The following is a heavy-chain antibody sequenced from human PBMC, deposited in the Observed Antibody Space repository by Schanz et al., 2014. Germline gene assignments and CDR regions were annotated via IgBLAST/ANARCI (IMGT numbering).Heavy chain of an antibody. V-gene: IGHV1-46*01. CDR3: ARDRDQWDGNYLDY. D-gene: IGHD1-26*01. J-gene: IGHJ4*02. Sequence: QVPLVQSGAEVKKPGASVKVSCKASGYTLTNFDINWVRQAPGQGLEWMGIINPTGGNTSYTQNFQGRVTMTRDTSTTTVYMELSSLRSEDTAVYYCARDRDQWDGNYLDYWGQGTLVTVSS. CDR1: GYTLTNFD. CDR2: INPTGGNT.